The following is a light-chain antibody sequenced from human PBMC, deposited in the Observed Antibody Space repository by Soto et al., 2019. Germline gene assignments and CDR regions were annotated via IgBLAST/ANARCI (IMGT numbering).Light chain of an antibody. CDR2: GAS. Sequence: EIVMTQSPATLSVSPGERAALSCRASQSVSSNFAWYQQKPGQAPRLLIYGASTRATGIPARFSGSGSWTDFTLTISSLQSEDFAVYYCQEYNNWPYTFGQGTKLEIK. J-gene: IGKJ2*01. CDR1: QSVSSN. CDR3: QEYNNWPYT. V-gene: IGKV3-15*01.